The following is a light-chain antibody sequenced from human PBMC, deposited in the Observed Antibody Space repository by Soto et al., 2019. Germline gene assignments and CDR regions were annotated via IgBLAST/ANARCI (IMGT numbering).Light chain of an antibody. CDR3: CSYAGSSTHV. J-gene: IGLJ1*01. CDR1: SSDVGSSNL. V-gene: IGLV2-23*02. Sequence: QSALTQPASVSGSPGQSITFSCTGTSSDVGSSNLVSWYQQHPGKAPKLLIYEVNKRPSGVSNRFSGSKSGNTASLTISGLQAEDEADYYCCSYAGSSTHVFGTGTKLTV. CDR2: EVN.